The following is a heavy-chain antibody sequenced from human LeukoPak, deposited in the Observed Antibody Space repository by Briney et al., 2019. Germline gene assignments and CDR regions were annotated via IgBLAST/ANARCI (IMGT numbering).Heavy chain of an antibody. CDR3: ARDKLDYGDSNFDY. Sequence: GGSLRLSCAASGFTFSSYSMNWVRQAPGKGLEWVSSISSSSYIYYADSVKGRFTISRDNAKNSLYLQMNSLRAEDTAVYYCARDKLDYGDSNFDYWGQGTLVTVSS. D-gene: IGHD4-17*01. CDR2: ISSSSYI. CDR1: GFTFSSYS. V-gene: IGHV3-21*01. J-gene: IGHJ4*02.